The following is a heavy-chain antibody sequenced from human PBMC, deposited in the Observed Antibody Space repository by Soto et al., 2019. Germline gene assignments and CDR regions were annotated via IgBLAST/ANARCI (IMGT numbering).Heavy chain of an antibody. J-gene: IGHJ6*02. D-gene: IGHD3-10*01. CDR2: IYYSGST. V-gene: IGHV4-39*01. CDR3: ARQGYYYGSGSYYFDYYYYGMDV. Sequence: SETLSLTCTVSGGSISSSSYYWGWIRQPPGKGLEWIGSIYYSGSTYYNPSLKSRVTISVDTSKNQFSLKLSSVTAADTAVYYCARQGYYYGSGSYYFDYYYYGMDVWGQGTTVTVS. CDR1: GGSISSSSYY.